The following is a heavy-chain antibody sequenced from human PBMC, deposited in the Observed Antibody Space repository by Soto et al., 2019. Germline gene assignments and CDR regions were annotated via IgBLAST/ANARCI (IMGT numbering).Heavy chain of an antibody. CDR3: ARDIGSVAPRANEALDV. CDR2: INPANGNT. Sequence: VQSGAELKKPGASVNISCQASGFTFSDTLINWVRQGPGQRLEWMGWINPANGNTRYSELFQGRVTISSLSSASTAYVALSDLTSEDTAVYYCARDIGSVAPRANEALDVWGQGTMITVSS. CDR1: GFTFSDTL. J-gene: IGHJ3*01. D-gene: IGHD3-10*01. V-gene: IGHV1-3*01.